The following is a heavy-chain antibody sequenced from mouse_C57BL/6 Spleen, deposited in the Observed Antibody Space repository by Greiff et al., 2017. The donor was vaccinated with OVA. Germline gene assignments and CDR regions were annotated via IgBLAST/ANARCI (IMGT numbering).Heavy chain of an antibody. D-gene: IGHD1-1*01. V-gene: IGHV1-69*01. Sequence: QVQLQQSGAELVMPGASVKLSCKASGYTFTSYWMHWVKQRPGQGLEWIGEIDPSDSYTNYNQKFKGKTTLTVDKSSSTAYMQLSSLTSEDSAVYYCGRRAYGSNWYFDVWGTGTTVTVSS. J-gene: IGHJ1*03. CDR3: GRRAYGSNWYFDV. CDR1: GYTFTSYW. CDR2: IDPSDSYT.